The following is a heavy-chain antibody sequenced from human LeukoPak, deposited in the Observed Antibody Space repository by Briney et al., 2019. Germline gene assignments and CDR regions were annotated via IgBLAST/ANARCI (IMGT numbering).Heavy chain of an antibody. V-gene: IGHV5-51*01. D-gene: IGHD2-15*01. CDR1: GSSFTSYW. CDR3: ARPEGHCSSGSCYSLLTDSFDI. Sequence: GESLKTSRQGTGSSFTSYWSGGVRQIPGKGLAWMGIIYPGDYDTRNSPSFQGQVTISAEKSISTAYLQWSSRKASDTAMYYWARPEGHCSSGSCYSLLTDSFDISGEGAMVTVSS. CDR2: IYPGDYDT. J-gene: IGHJ3*02.